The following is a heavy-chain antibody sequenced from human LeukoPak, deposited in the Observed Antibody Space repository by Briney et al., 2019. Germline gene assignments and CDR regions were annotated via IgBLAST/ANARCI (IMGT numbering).Heavy chain of an antibody. CDR3: TKETPQMDV. CDR1: GFTFSSYE. D-gene: IGHD2-15*01. CDR2: ISSTGNTI. V-gene: IGHV3-48*03. J-gene: IGHJ6*04. Sequence: PSGSLRLSCAASGFTFSSYEMNWVRQAPGQGLEWVAYISSTGNTIHYAGSVKGRFTISRDNAKNSLYLQMHRLRAEDTAVYYCTKETPQMDVWGKGTTVIVSS.